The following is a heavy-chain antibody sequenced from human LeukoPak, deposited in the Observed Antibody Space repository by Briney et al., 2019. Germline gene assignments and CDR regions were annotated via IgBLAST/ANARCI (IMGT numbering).Heavy chain of an antibody. CDR3: ARDRETTGYDY. Sequence: GGSLRLSCAASGFTFSNYNMNWVRQARGKGLEWVSSISSRSSYIYSADSVKGRFTISRDNAKNSLYLEMNSLRGEDTAVYFCARDRETTGYDYWGQGTLVTVSS. V-gene: IGHV3-21*01. J-gene: IGHJ4*02. D-gene: IGHD5-12*01. CDR1: GFTFSNYN. CDR2: ISSRSSYI.